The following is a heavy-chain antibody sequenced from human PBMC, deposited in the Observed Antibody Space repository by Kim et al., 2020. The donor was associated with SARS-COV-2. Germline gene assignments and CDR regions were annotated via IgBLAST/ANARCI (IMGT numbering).Heavy chain of an antibody. CDR2: VDGDGSDT. CDR3: GRVFEY. CDR1: GFTFTNYW. V-gene: IGHV3-74*01. J-gene: IGHJ4*02. Sequence: GGSLRLSCAASGFTFTNYWIHWVRQAPGKGLEWVAWVDGDGSDTSYADSVKGRFTMSRDNAKNTLYLQMNSLRAEETAVYYCGRVFEYWGQGTWVADSS.